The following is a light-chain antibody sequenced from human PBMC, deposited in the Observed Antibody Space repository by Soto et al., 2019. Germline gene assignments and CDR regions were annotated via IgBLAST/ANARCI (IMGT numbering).Light chain of an antibody. V-gene: IGLV1-51*01. J-gene: IGLJ1*01. CDR1: SSNLAYNS. CDR3: GAWDDSLNVYV. Sequence: ESAAPGQDVTISCSGSSSNLAYNSLSWYQQLPGTAPKLLIYDDNKRPSGIPARFSGSKSGTSATLGITGLETGDEADYYCGAWDDSLNVYVFGSGTKVTVL. CDR2: DDN.